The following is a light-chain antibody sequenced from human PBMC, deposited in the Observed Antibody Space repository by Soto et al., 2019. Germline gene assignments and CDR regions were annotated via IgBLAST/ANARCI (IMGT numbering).Light chain of an antibody. J-gene: IGLJ1*01. CDR3: SSYTSISTPEV. Sequence: QSVLTQPASVSGSPGQSITISCNGIGSDVGGYIYVSWYQHLPGKVPKLIIYDVSNRPSGGSTRFSASKSGASASLTISGLQAEDEAHYYCSSYTSISTPEVFGTGTKLTVL. CDR2: DVS. CDR1: GSDVGGYIY. V-gene: IGLV2-14*03.